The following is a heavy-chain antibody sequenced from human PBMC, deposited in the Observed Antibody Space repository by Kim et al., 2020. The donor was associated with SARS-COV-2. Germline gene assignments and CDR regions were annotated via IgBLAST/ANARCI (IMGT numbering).Heavy chain of an antibody. D-gene: IGHD6-19*01. V-gene: IGHV1-69*13. CDR3: ARGIAVAGLYYYYYGMDV. CDR1: GGTFSSYA. Sequence: SVKVSCKASGGTFSSYAISWVRQAPGQGLEWMGGIIPIFGTANYAQKFQGRVTITADESTSTAYMELSSLRSEDTAVYYCARGIAVAGLYYYYYGMDVWGQGTTVTVSS. J-gene: IGHJ6*02. CDR2: IIPIFGTA.